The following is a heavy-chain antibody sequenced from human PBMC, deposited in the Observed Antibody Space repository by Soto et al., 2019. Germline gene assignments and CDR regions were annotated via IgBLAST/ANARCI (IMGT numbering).Heavy chain of an antibody. CDR3: ARQLTSAYDFWSVGNYYGMDV. Sequence: GESLKISCXGSGYNFSTYWIAWVRQMPGKGLEWMGIIYPGDSDTRYSPSFQGQVTISADKSISTAYLQWSSLKASDTAMYYCARQLTSAYDFWSVGNYYGMDVWGQGTTVTVSS. CDR2: IYPGDSDT. D-gene: IGHD3-3*01. J-gene: IGHJ6*02. V-gene: IGHV5-51*01. CDR1: GYNFSTYW.